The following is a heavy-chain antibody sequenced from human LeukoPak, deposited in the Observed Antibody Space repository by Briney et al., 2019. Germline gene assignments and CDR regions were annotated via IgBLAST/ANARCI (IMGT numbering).Heavy chain of an antibody. Sequence: GGSLRLSCAASGFTLSSYAMSWVRQAPGKGLEWVSAISGSGGSTYYADSVKGRFTISRDNSKNTLYLQMNSLRAEDTAVYYCANSVATALGTTYDYWGQGTLVTVSS. CDR2: ISGSGGST. V-gene: IGHV3-23*01. CDR1: GFTLSSYA. J-gene: IGHJ4*02. D-gene: IGHD5-12*01. CDR3: ANSVATALGTTYDY.